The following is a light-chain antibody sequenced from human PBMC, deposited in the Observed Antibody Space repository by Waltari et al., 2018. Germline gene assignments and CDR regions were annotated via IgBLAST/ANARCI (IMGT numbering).Light chain of an antibody. V-gene: IGKV1-6*01. CDR1: QGIGND. CDR3: LQDYDYPFT. Sequence: AIQMAQSPSSLSVYVGDRVTISCRTSQGIGNDLGWYQQKPGKAPKLLIYAASSLQSGVSSRFSGSGSGTEFTLTISSLQPEDFATYYCLQDYDYPFTFGPGTKVEI. CDR2: AAS. J-gene: IGKJ3*01.